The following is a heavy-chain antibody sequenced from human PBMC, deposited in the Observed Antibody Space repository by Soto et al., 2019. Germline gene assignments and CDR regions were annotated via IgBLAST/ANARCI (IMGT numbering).Heavy chain of an antibody. CDR3: ARVHYYDSSGFYL. D-gene: IGHD3-22*01. CDR2: ISSSSSYI. Sequence: PGGSLRLSCAASGFTFSSYSMNWVRQAPGKGLEWVSSISSSSSYIYYGDSVKGRFTISRDNANNSLYLQMNSLRAEDTATYYCARVHYYDSSGFYLWGQGTL. J-gene: IGHJ4*02. V-gene: IGHV3-21*01. CDR1: GFTFSSYS.